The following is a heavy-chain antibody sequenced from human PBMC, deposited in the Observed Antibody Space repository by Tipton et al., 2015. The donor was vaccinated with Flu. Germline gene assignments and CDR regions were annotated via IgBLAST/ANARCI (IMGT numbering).Heavy chain of an antibody. CDR1: GDSINNYY. D-gene: IGHD3-10*01. J-gene: IGHJ2*01. Sequence: TLSLTCSVSGDSINNYYWSWIRQPAGKGLEWIGRIYTSGTTHFNPSLRSRLTMSVDTSKNQVSLQLSSVTAADTAVYFCVREKGWDLHYYFALWGRGTLVTVSS. V-gene: IGHV4-4*07. CDR2: IYTSGTT. CDR3: VREKGWDLHYYFAL.